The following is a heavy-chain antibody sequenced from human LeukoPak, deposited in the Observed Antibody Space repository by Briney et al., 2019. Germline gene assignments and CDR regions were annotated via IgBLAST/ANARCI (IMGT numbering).Heavy chain of an antibody. CDR3: ARDPAATGWFDP. CDR1: GGSISSYY. Sequence: SETLSLTCTVSGGSISSYYWSWIRQPPGKGLEWIGYIYYSGSTNYNPSLKSRVTISVDTSKNQFSLKLSSVTAADTAVYYCARDPAATGWFDPWGQGTLVTVSS. D-gene: IGHD2-2*01. V-gene: IGHV4-59*01. CDR2: IYYSGST. J-gene: IGHJ5*02.